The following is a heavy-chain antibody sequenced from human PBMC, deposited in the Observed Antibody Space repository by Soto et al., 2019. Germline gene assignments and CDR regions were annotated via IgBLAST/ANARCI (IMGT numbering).Heavy chain of an antibody. CDR1: DGCFCDYY. CDR2: ISNSGNT. Sequence: SETLSLTCTIYDGCFCDYYWGWIRPPPGKGLEWIAEISNSGNTNYNPSLKSRVTISVDTSKNQFSLKLSSVTAADTAVYYCARGLRASYGVRLSYSYYGMDVWGQGTTVTVSS. V-gene: IGHV4-34*01. D-gene: IGHD3-10*01. J-gene: IGHJ6*02. CDR3: ARGLRASYGVRLSYSYYGMDV.